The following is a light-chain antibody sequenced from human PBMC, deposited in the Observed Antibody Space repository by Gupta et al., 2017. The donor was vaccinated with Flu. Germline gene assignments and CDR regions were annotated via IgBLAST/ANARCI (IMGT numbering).Light chain of an antibody. V-gene: IGKV1-39*01. CDR3: QQCYSTPGT. J-gene: IGKJ1*01. CDR2: SAS. Sequence: DIQRTQSLSSLCESVGDRVTITCRARQSISSYLNWYQQKPGKAPKLLIYSASSLQSGVPARFSGSGSGTDFTLTISSLQPEDFATYYCQQCYSTPGTFGQGTKVEIK. CDR1: QSISSY.